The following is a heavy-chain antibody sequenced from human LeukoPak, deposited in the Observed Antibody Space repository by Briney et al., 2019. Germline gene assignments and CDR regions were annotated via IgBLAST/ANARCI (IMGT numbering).Heavy chain of an antibody. J-gene: IGHJ4*02. CDR1: GYTFTGYY. CDR3: ASSYYEFWRGYSSY. D-gene: IGHD3-3*01. CDR2: IKPKSGGT. Sequence: ASVKVSCKASGYTFTGYYMHWVRQAPGEGLEWMGWIKPKSGGTNYAQTFQGRVTMTRDTAIITTYRELSRLRTDETAVYYCASSYYEFWRGYSSYWGQGTLVTVSS. V-gene: IGHV1-2*02.